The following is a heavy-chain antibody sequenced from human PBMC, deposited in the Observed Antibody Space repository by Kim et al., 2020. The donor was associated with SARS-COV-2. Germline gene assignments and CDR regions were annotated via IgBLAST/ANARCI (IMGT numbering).Heavy chain of an antibody. CDR2: IYHSGST. CDR3: ARIVAAAGTWGMDV. D-gene: IGHD6-13*01. V-gene: IGHV4-4*02. J-gene: IGHJ6*02. CDR1: GDSISSSTW. Sequence: SETLSLTCTVSGDSISSSTWWSWVRQPPGKGLEWIGEIYHSGSTNYNPSLKSRVTILVDTSKNQFSLKLSSVTAADTAVYYCARIVAAAGTWGMDVWGQGITVTVSS.